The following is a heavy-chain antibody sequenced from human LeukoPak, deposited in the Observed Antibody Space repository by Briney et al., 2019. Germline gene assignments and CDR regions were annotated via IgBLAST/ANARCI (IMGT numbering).Heavy chain of an antibody. CDR2: ISGSGGST. D-gene: IGHD3-22*01. CDR3: AINGVYDSSDFQH. CDR1: GFTFSSYA. V-gene: IGHV3-23*01. Sequence: GGSLRLSCAASGFTFSSYAMSWVRQAPGKGLEWVSAISGSGGSTYYADSVKGRFTISRDNSKNTLYLQTNSLRAEDTAVYYCAINGVYDSSDFQHWGQGTLVTVSS. J-gene: IGHJ1*01.